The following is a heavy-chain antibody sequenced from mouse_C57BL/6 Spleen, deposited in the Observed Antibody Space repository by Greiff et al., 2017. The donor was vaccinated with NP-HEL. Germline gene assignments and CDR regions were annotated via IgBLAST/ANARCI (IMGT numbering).Heavy chain of an antibody. CDR2: INPNYGTT. J-gene: IGHJ1*03. CDR3: ARSSITTVVAWYFDV. V-gene: IGHV1-39*01. CDR1: GYSFTDYN. D-gene: IGHD1-1*01. Sequence: EVKLVESGPELVKPGASVKISCKASGYSFTDYNMNWVKQSNGKSLEWIGVINPNYGTTSYNQKFKGKATLTVDQSSSTAYMQLNSLTSEDSAVYYCARSSITTVVAWYFDVWGTGTTVTVSS.